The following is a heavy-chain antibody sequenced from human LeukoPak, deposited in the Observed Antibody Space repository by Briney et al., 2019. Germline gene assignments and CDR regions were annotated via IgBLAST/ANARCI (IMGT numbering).Heavy chain of an antibody. CDR1: GFTFSSCA. J-gene: IGHJ3*02. Sequence: GGSLRLSCAASGFTFSSCAMHWVRQAPGKGLEWVAVISYDGSNKYYADSVKGRFTISRDNSKNTLYLQMNSLRAEDTAVYYCAREGERRDAFDIWGQGTMVTVSS. CDR3: AREGERRDAFDI. V-gene: IGHV3-30-3*01. CDR2: ISYDGSNK. D-gene: IGHD1-1*01.